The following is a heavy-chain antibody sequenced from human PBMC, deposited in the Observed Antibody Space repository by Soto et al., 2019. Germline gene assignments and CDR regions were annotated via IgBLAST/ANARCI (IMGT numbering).Heavy chain of an antibody. J-gene: IGHJ4*02. CDR1: GFTFSNAW. CDR2: IKSKTDGGTT. Sequence: EVQLVESGGGLVKPGGSLRLSCAASGFTFSNAWMSWVRQAPGKGLEWIGRIKSKTDGGTTDYAAPVKGRFTISRDDSKNTLYLQMNSLKTEDTAVYYCTTEDYDFWSGTGGFDYWGQGTLVTVSS. CDR3: TTEDYDFWSGTGGFDY. D-gene: IGHD3-3*01. V-gene: IGHV3-15*01.